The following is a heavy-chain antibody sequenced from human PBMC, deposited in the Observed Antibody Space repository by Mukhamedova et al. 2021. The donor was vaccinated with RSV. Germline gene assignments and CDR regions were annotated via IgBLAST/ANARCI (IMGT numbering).Heavy chain of an antibody. D-gene: IGHD1-14*01. V-gene: IGHV3-30*18. J-gene: IGHJ4*02. CDR1: GFTFSDYD. CDR3: AKPHRTISTYC. Sequence: GFTFSDYDIHWVRQAPGKGLEWVAFISFDGSDTNYAASVKGRFIISRDNSNSTLFLQMNSLRADDTAVYFCAKPHRTISTYCWGKG. CDR2: ISFDGSDT.